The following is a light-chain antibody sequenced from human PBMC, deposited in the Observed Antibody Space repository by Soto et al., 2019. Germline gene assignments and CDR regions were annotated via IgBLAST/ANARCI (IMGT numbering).Light chain of an antibody. CDR3: QKYISATQT. CDR1: QGISNY. Sequence: DIQMTQSPSSLSASVGDRVTITCRASQGISNYLAWYQQKAGKVPKLLIYAASTLQSGVPSRLSSSGSGTDFHLTISSPHPQDVATYYCQKYISATQTFGHWSKVEIK. V-gene: IGKV1-27*01. CDR2: AAS. J-gene: IGKJ1*01.